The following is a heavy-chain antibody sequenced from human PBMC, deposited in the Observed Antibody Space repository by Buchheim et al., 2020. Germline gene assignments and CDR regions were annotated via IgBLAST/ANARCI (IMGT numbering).Heavy chain of an antibody. CDR2: INAGNGNT. D-gene: IGHD6-13*01. V-gene: IGHV1-3*01. J-gene: IGHJ5*02. Sequence: QILLVQSGAEVKKPGASVKVSRKASGYSFTNYAMHWVRQAPGQRLEWMGLINAGNGNTKYSQKFQDRVTFTRDTSASTVYMELSSLTSEDTAVYYCGRGQQSFDPWGQGTL. CDR3: GRGQQSFDP. CDR1: GYSFTNYA.